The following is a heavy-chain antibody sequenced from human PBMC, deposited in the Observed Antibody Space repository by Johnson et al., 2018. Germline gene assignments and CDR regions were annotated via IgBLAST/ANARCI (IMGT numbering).Heavy chain of an antibody. J-gene: IGHJ3*02. D-gene: IGHD3-16*01. CDR1: GDSVSSNTAG. CDR2: TYYRSKWYN. Sequence: QVQLQQSGPGLVKPSQTLSLTCAISGDSVSSNTAGWNWIRHSPSRGLEWLGRTYYRSKWYNDYAVSVKSRITINPDTSKNQFSLHLNSVTPEDPAVYYCVRGGGDFNIWGQGTLVTVSS. V-gene: IGHV6-1*01. CDR3: VRGGGDFNI.